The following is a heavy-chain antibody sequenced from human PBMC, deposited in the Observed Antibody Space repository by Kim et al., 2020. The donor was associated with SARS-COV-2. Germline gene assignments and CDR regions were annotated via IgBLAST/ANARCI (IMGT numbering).Heavy chain of an antibody. CDR3: AKGVTNSGFDY. V-gene: IGHV3-23*01. CDR2: ISWDGTRT. Sequence: GGSLRLFCVASGFTFSTSPMGWVRQAPGEGLEWVSRISWDGTRTYYADSVKGRVTMSSDKSKNTVYLHMNNLRVEDTAVYYCAKGVTNSGFDYWGQGA. CDR1: GFTFSTSP. D-gene: IGHD4-17*01. J-gene: IGHJ4*02.